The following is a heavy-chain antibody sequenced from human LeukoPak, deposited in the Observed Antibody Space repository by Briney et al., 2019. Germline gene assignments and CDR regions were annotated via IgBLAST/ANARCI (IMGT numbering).Heavy chain of an antibody. CDR3: ARESPDYSIGYYYYGMDV. CDR2: ISSSGSTT. D-gene: IGHD4-11*01. CDR1: GLTFSDYY. V-gene: IGHV3-11*01. Sequence: GGSLRLSCAASGLTFSDYYMSWIRQAPGKGLEWVSYISSSGSTTHYADSVKGRFTISRDNAKNSLYLQMNSLRAEDTAVYYCARESPDYSIGYYYYGMDVWGQGTTVTVSS. J-gene: IGHJ6*02.